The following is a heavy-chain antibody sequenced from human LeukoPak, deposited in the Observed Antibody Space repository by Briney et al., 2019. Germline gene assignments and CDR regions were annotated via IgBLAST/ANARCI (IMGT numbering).Heavy chain of an antibody. J-gene: IGHJ4*02. CDR3: ASALPHQQLVPGDLGY. Sequence: GGSLRLSCAASGFTFSSYAMHWVRQAPGKGLEWVAVISYDGSNKYYADSVKGRFTISRDNSKNTLYLQMNSLRAEDTAVYYCASALPHQQLVPGDLGYWGQGTLVTVSS. CDR2: ISYDGSNK. D-gene: IGHD6-13*01. CDR1: GFTFSSYA. V-gene: IGHV3-30-3*01.